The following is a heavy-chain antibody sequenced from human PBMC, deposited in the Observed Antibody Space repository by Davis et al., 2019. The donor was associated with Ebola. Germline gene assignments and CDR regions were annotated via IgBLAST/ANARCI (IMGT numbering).Heavy chain of an antibody. J-gene: IGHJ4*02. CDR3: ARGRSAAGTPDSDY. CDR1: GFTFSYYA. Sequence: GESLKISCAASGFTFSYYAMHWVRQAPGKGPEWVAVLSYDGDDEYYADSVKGRFTVSRDNSKNTLYLQMNSLGPEETATYYCARGRSAAGTPDSDYWGQGTLVTVSS. D-gene: IGHD6-13*01. CDR2: LSYDGDDE. V-gene: IGHV3-30*04.